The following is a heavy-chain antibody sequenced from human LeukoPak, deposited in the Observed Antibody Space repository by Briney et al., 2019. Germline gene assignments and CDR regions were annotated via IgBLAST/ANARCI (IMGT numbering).Heavy chain of an antibody. CDR1: GFSFSRYW. Sequence: GGSLRLSCAASGFSFSRYWMSWVRRAPGKGLEWVANIKQDGSEKYYVDSVKGRFTISRDNAKNSLYLQMNSLRAEDTAVYYCVRGGIPIDPWGQGTLVTVSS. CDR2: IKQDGSEK. J-gene: IGHJ5*02. CDR3: VRGGIPIDP. V-gene: IGHV3-7*01. D-gene: IGHD3-16*01.